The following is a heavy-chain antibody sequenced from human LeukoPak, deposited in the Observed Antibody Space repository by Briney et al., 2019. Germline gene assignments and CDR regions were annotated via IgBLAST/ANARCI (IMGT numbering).Heavy chain of an antibody. V-gene: IGHV3-33*01. D-gene: IGHD1-1*01. Sequence: GRPLRLSCAASGFTFSNYGMHWVRQAPGKGLEWVAVIRYDGSKKDYGDSVMGRFTISRDNSKNMVYLQMNSLRVEDTAMYYCVRTGETERFEYWGQGALVTVSS. CDR2: IRYDGSKK. J-gene: IGHJ4*02. CDR1: GFTFSNYG. CDR3: VRTGETERFEY.